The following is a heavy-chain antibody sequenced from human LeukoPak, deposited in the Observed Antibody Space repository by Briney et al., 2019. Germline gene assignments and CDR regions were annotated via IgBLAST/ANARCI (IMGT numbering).Heavy chain of an antibody. CDR3: GRGFFRSPGCYTGFDGFAP. J-gene: IGHJ5*02. CDR2: ISAYNGNT. D-gene: IGHD2-2*02. Sequence: AASVKVSCKASGYTFTSYGISWVRQAPGQGLEWMGWISAYNGNTNYAQKLQGRVTMTTDTSTSTAYMELRSLRSDDTAVYYCGRGFFRSPGCYTGFDGFAPWARGPRVPVPS. V-gene: IGHV1-18*01. CDR1: GYTFTSYG.